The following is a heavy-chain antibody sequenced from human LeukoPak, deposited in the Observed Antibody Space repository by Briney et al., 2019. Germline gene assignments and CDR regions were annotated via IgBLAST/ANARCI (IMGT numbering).Heavy chain of an antibody. J-gene: IGHJ4*02. Sequence: SETLSLTCAVYGGSFSGYYWSWIRQPPGKGLEWIGEINHSGSTNYNPSLKSRVTISVDTSKNQFSLKLSSVTAADTAVYYCARTYYRAPFDYWGQGTLVTVSS. CDR2: INHSGST. CDR3: ARTYYRAPFDY. V-gene: IGHV4-34*01. D-gene: IGHD3-10*01. CDR1: GGSFSGYY.